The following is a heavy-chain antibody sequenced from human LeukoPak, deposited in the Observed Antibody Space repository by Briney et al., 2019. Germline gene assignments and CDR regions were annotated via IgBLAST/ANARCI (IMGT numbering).Heavy chain of an antibody. CDR1: GGSISSYY. D-gene: IGHD6-13*01. CDR2: IYYSGST. J-gene: IGHJ4*02. V-gene: IGHV4-59*01. CDR3: ASSIAAAGTYYFDY. Sequence: SETLSLTCTVSGGSISSYYWSWIRQPPGKGLEWIGYIYYSGSTNYNPSLKSRVTISVDTSKTPFSLKLSSVTAADTAVYYCASSIAAAGTYYFDYWGQGTLVTVSS.